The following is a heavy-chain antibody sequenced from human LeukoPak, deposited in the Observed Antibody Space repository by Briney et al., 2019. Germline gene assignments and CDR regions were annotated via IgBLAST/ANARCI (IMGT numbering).Heavy chain of an antibody. D-gene: IGHD5-18*01. CDR1: GYTFTSYY. Sequence: GASVKLSCKASGYTFTSYYMYWVRQAPGQGLEWMGLINPGGGSTNYAQTFQGRVTMTRDLSTSTVYMELSSLRSEDTAVYYCVRDGYNYGSNWFDPWGQGTLVTVSS. CDR3: VRDGYNYGSNWFDP. V-gene: IGHV1-46*01. CDR2: INPGGGST. J-gene: IGHJ5*02.